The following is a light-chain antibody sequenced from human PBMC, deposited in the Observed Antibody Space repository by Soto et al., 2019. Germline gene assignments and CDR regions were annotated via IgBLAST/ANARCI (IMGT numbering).Light chain of an antibody. V-gene: IGLV1-40*01. CDR3: QSYDSTLSARYV. J-gene: IGLJ1*01. CDR2: GNI. CDR1: RSNIGGGYD. Sequence: QSVLTQPPSVSGAPGQTITISCTGSRSNIGGGYDVHWYQQLPGTAPQLLVYGNINRPSRVPDRFSGSKSDTSASLAITGLQAEDEADYYCQSYDSTLSARYVFGTGTKVTVL.